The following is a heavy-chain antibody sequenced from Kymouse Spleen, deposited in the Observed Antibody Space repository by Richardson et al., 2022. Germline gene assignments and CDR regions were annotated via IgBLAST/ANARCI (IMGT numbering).Heavy chain of an antibody. Sequence: EVQLVESGGGLVKPGGSLRLSCAASGFTFSNAWMSWVRQAPGKGLEWVGRIKSKTDGGTTDYAAPVKGRFTISRDDSKNTLYLQMNSLKTEDTAVYYCTTTYYYGSEHLDPWGQGTLVTVSS. D-gene: IGHD3-10*01. CDR3: TTTYYYGSEHLDP. CDR2: IKSKTDGGTT. CDR1: GFTFSNAW. J-gene: IGHJ5*02. V-gene: IGHV3-15*01.